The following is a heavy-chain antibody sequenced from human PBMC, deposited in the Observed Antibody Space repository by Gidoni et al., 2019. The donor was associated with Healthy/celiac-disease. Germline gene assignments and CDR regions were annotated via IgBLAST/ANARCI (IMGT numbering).Heavy chain of an antibody. CDR2: IYYSGST. J-gene: IGHJ4*02. CDR3: ARLSISSGGSLPFDY. D-gene: IGHD6-19*01. V-gene: IGHV4-59*01. Sequence: QVQLQESGPGLVQPSETLSLTCTVSGCSISSYYWSWSRQPPGKGLEWIGYIYYSGSTNYNPSLKSRVTIAVDTSKNQFSLKLSSVTAADTAVYYCARLSISSGGSLPFDYWGQGTLVTVSS. CDR1: GCSISSYY.